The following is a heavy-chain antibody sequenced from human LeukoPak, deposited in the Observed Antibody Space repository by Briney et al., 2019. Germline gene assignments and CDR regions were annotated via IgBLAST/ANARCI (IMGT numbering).Heavy chain of an antibody. CDR3: ASGGPHNWFDP. CDR1: GFTVSSNY. D-gene: IGHD4-23*01. CDR2: ICSGGST. Sequence: GGSLRLSCAASGFTVSSNYMSWVRQAPGKGLEWVSVICSGGSTYYADSVKGRFTISRDNSKNTLYLQMNSLRAEDTAVYYCASGGPHNWFDPWGQGTLVTVSS. J-gene: IGHJ5*02. V-gene: IGHV3-53*01.